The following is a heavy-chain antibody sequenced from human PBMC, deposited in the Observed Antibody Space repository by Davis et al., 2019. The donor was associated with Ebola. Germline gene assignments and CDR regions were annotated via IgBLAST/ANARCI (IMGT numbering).Heavy chain of an antibody. V-gene: IGHV1-46*03. Sequence: AASVQVSCKASGYTFTNYYMHWVRQAPGQGLEWMEMINPNDGRTIYAQKFQGRVTVTRDPSTTTFYMDLGSLRSEDTALYYCTTPGGQDSGYDVFDIWGQGTMVTVSS. CDR1: GYTFTNYY. CDR2: INPNDGRT. CDR3: TTPGGQDSGYDVFDI. D-gene: IGHD5-12*01. J-gene: IGHJ3*02.